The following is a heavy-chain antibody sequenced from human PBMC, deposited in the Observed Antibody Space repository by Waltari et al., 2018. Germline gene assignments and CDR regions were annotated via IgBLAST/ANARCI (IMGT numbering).Heavy chain of an antibody. J-gene: IGHJ4*02. Sequence: QVQPQESGPGLVKPSETLSLTCPVPGGSLSTYYWRWIRPPPGKGLEWIGYIYYSGSTIYNPSLKSRVTISVDTSKNQFSLKLSSVTAADTAVYYCARARDYDFWSGYGDWGQGTLVTVSS. CDR2: IYYSGST. V-gene: IGHV4-59*01. CDR1: GGSLSTYY. CDR3: ARARDYDFWSGYGD. D-gene: IGHD3-3*01.